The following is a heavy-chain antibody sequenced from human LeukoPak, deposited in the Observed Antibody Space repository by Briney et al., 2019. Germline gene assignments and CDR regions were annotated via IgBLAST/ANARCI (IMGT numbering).Heavy chain of an antibody. Sequence: GGSLRLSCAASGFTFSSYWMSWVRQAPGKGLEWVANIKQDGSEKYYVDSVKGRFTISRDNAKNSLYLQMNSLRAKDTAVYYCARERGDRYCSSTSCYGGGYYYYYYMDVWGKGTTVTVSS. CDR2: IKQDGSEK. CDR1: GFTFSSYW. CDR3: ARERGDRYCSSTSCYGGGYYYYYYMDV. D-gene: IGHD2-2*01. V-gene: IGHV3-7*01. J-gene: IGHJ6*03.